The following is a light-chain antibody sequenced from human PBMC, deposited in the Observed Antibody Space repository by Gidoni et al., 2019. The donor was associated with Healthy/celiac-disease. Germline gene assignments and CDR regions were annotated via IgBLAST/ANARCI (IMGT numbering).Light chain of an antibody. CDR1: QSSSSW. V-gene: IGKV1-5*03. CDR2: KAS. Sequence: DIQMTQSPSTLSASVGERVTITCRASQSSSSWLAWYQQKPGKAPKLLIYKASSLESGVPSRFSGSGSGTEFTLTISSLQPDDFATYYCQQYNSYVWTFGQGTKVEIK. CDR3: QQYNSYVWT. J-gene: IGKJ1*01.